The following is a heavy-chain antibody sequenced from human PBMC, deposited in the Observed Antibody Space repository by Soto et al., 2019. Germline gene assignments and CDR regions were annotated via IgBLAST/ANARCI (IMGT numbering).Heavy chain of an antibody. D-gene: IGHD2-2*03. J-gene: IGHJ6*02. CDR2: IYHSGST. CDR3: ARDGDCSSTSCYVYYYYGMDV. Sequence: SETLSLTCAVSGYSISSGYYWGWIRQPPGKGLEWIGSIYHSGSTYYNPSLKSRVTISVDTSKNQFSLKLSSVTAADTAVYYCARDGDCSSTSCYVYYYYGMDVWGQGTTVTVS. CDR1: GYSISSGYY. V-gene: IGHV4-38-2*02.